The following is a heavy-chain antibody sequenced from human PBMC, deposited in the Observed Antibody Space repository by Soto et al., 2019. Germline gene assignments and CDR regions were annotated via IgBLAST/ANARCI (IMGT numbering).Heavy chain of an antibody. Sequence: SETLTLPCSVSGGSISTVGHYWTWIRQPPGKGLEWIGSIYHTGSTYYSKSLRSRLTLSVDTSTSQFSMRLSSVTAADTGVYYCARASGTLRSRNWDYWGQGRLVTVSS. CDR1: GGSISTVGHY. J-gene: IGHJ4*02. CDR2: IYHTGST. D-gene: IGHD1-26*01. V-gene: IGHV4-31*03. CDR3: ARASGTLRSRNWDY.